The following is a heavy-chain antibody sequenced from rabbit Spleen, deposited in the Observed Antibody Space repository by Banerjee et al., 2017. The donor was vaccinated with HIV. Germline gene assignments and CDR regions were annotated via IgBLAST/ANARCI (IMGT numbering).Heavy chain of an antibody. CDR1: GVSLNDKDV. CDR2: INVVTGKS. Sequence: QEQPVESGGGLVKPEGSLRLTCKASGVSLNDKDVMCWVRQAPGKGLEWIACINVVTGKSVYARWATGRFTMSRTSSTTVTLQMTSLTAADTATYFWARDLVGVIGWNFGLWGPGTLVTV. V-gene: IGHV1S45*01. D-gene: IGHD1-1*01. CDR3: ARDLVGVIGWNFGL. J-gene: IGHJ6*01.